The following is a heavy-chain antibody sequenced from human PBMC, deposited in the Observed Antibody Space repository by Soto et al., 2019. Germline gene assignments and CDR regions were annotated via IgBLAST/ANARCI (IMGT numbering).Heavy chain of an antibody. Sequence: EVQLLESGGGLVQPGGSLRLSCAASGFTFSSYAMSWVRQAPGKGLEWVSAISGSGGSTYYADSVKGRFTISRDNSKNTLYLQMNSLRAEDTAVYYCAKDDSGYYDFWSGGFDIWGQGTMVTVSS. CDR1: GFTFSSYA. CDR3: AKDDSGYYDFWSGGFDI. J-gene: IGHJ3*02. V-gene: IGHV3-23*01. CDR2: ISGSGGST. D-gene: IGHD3-3*01.